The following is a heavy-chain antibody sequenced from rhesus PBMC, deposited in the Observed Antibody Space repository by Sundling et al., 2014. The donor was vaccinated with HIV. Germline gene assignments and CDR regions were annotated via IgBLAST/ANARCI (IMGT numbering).Heavy chain of an antibody. CDR3: ASPWNSWSGFDY. CDR2: IHVNDGTT. Sequence: QVQLQESGPGLVKPSETLSLTCAVSGYSITSGYYWGWIRQPPGKGLEWIGHIHVNDGTTRYNPSLSSRVTISTDTSKNQFSLKLSSVTAADTAVYYCASPWNSWSGFDYWGQGVLVAVSS. J-gene: IGHJ4*01. V-gene: IGHV4-99*01. CDR1: GYSITSGYY. D-gene: IGHD6-13*01.